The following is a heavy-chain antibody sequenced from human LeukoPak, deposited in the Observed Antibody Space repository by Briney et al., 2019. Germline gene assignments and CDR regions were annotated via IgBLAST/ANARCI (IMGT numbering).Heavy chain of an antibody. CDR1: GVSISSYY. D-gene: IGHD6-19*01. V-gene: IGHV4-59*01. Sequence: SETLSLTCTVSGVSISSYYWSWIRQPPAKGLEWIGYIYYSGSTNYNPSLTSRVPISVYTSKNQFSLKLSSVTAADTAVYYCASERYSSGWASWGQGTLVTVSS. CDR3: ASERYSSGWAS. J-gene: IGHJ4*02. CDR2: IYYSGST.